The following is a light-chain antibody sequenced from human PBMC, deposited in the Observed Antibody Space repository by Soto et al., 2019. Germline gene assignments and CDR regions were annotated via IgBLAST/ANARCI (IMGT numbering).Light chain of an antibody. CDR1: SSDVGGYNY. Sequence: QSVLTQPASVSGSPGQSITISCTGTSSDVGGYNYVSWYQQHPGKAPKLMIFEVSDRPSGVSNRFSGSKSGNTASLTISGLQAEDEADYYCNSYSSSSTPCVFXTGTKVTVL. CDR3: NSYSSSSTPCV. V-gene: IGLV2-14*01. CDR2: EVS. J-gene: IGLJ1*01.